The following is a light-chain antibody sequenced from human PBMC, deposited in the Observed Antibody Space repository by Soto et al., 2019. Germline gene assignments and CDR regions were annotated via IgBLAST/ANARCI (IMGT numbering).Light chain of an antibody. V-gene: IGKV2-28*01. CDR2: LGS. CDR3: MQALQTPIT. J-gene: IGKJ5*01. CDR1: QSRLHRNGYNY. Sequence: DIVMTQSPLSLPVTPGEPASISCRSTQSRLHRNGYNYLDWYLQKPGQSPQLLIYLGSSRASGVPDRFSGSESGTDFTLNISSVEAEDVGIYYCMQALQTPITFGQGTKLEIK.